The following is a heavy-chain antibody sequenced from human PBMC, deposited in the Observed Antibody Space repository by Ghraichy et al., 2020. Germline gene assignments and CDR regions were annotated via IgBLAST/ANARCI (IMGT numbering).Heavy chain of an antibody. D-gene: IGHD1-26*01. Sequence: GGSLRLSCAASGFTFSNAWMSWVRQAPGKGLEWVGRIKSKTDGGTTDYAATGKGRFTISRDNSKNTLYLQMNSLKTEDTAVYYCTTVAPWELLIYYWGQGTLVTVSS. J-gene: IGHJ4*02. V-gene: IGHV3-15*01. CDR1: GFTFSNAW. CDR3: TTVAPWELLIYY. CDR2: IKSKTDGGTT.